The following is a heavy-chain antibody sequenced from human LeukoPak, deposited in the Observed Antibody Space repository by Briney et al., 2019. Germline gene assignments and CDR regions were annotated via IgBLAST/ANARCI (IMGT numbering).Heavy chain of an antibody. Sequence: ASVKVSCKASGYTFTSYGISWVRQAPGQGLEWMGWISAYNGNTNYAQKLQGRVTMTTDTSTSTAYMELRSLRSDDTAVYYCARAPKDYYYYYMDVWGKGTTVTVSS. V-gene: IGHV1-18*01. CDR3: ARAPKDYYYYYMDV. J-gene: IGHJ6*03. CDR1: GYTFTSYG. CDR2: ISAYNGNT.